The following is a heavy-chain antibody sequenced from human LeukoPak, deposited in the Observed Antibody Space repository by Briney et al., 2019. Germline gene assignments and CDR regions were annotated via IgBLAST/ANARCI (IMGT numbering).Heavy chain of an antibody. D-gene: IGHD3-22*01. Sequence: SETLSLTCTVSGGSISSYYWSWIRQPPGKGLEWIGYIYYSGSTNYNPSLKSRVTISVDTSKNQFSLKLSSVTAADTAVYYCARDPGYYDTSGYPAYFDYWGQGTLVTVSS. CDR1: GGSISSYY. J-gene: IGHJ4*02. CDR3: ARDPGYYDTSGYPAYFDY. V-gene: IGHV4-59*12. CDR2: IYYSGST.